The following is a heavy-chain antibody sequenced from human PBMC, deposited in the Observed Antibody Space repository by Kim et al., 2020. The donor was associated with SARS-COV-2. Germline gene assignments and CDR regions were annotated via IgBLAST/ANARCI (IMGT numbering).Heavy chain of an antibody. CDR2: ISISNYA. CDR1: GFTFSSYS. D-gene: IGHD1-1*01. J-gene: IGHJ1*01. V-gene: IGHV3-21*01. CDR3: ARGGTATGTTVGAY. Sequence: GGSLRLSCVASGFTFSSYSLHWVRQAPGEGLEWVASISISNYAYYSDSVKGRFSIARDNAQNTLFLQMNSLRGEDTAVYYCARGGTATGTTVGAYWGQGNLLTVPS.